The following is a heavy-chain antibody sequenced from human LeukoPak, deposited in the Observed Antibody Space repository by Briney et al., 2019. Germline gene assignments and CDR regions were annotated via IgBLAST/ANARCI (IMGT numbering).Heavy chain of an antibody. CDR2: INPSGGST. J-gene: IGHJ4*02. Sequence: ASVKVSCKASGYTFTSYYMHWVRQAPGQGLEWMGLINPSGGSTSYAQKFQGRVTMTRDTSTSTVYMELSSLRSEDTAVYYCARDRAQVYYYDSSGYSGGYFDYWGQGTLVTVSS. CDR3: ARDRAQVYYYDSSGYSGGYFDY. CDR1: GYTFTSYY. V-gene: IGHV1-46*01. D-gene: IGHD3-22*01.